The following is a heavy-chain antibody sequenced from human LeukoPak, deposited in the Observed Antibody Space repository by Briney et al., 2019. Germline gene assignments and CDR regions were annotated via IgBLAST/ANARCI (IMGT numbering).Heavy chain of an antibody. D-gene: IGHD5-24*01. CDR2: INPSGGST. CDR1: GYTFTSYY. J-gene: IGHJ4*02. CDR3: ARGAPVEMATTNGFDY. V-gene: IGHV1-46*01. Sequence: ASVKVSYKASGYTFTSYYMHWVRQAPGQGLEWMGIINPSGGSTSYAQKFQGRVTMTRDTSTSTVYMELSSLRSEDTAVYYCARGAPVEMATTNGFDYWGQGTLVTVSS.